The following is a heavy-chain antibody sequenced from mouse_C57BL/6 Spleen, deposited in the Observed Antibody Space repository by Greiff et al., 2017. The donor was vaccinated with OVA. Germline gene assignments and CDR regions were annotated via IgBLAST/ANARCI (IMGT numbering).Heavy chain of an antibody. J-gene: IGHJ2*01. CDR2: IYPGDGDT. V-gene: IGHV1-80*01. D-gene: IGHD4-1*01. CDR1: GYAFSSYW. CDR3: ARVSLTGKGDD. Sequence: QVHVKQSGAELVKPGASVKISCEASGYAFSSYWMNWVKQRPGQGLEWIGQIYPGDGDTNYNGKFQGKATLTADKSSSTAYMQLSSLSSEDSAVYFCARVSLTGKGDDWGKGTTRTVSS.